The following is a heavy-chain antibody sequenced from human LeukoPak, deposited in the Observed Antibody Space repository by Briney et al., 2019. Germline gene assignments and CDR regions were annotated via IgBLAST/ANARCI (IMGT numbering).Heavy chain of an antibody. D-gene: IGHD6-6*01. V-gene: IGHV3-7*01. J-gene: IGHJ4*02. CDR3: ARIGYSSSSFDY. CDR1: GFSFSIYW. CDR2: INQDGSVT. Sequence: SGGSLRLSCAASGFSFSIYWMSWVRQAPGKGLEWLANINQDGSVTYYADSVEGRFTISRDNAKNSLYLQMNSLSAGDTAVYYCARIGYSSSSFDYWGQGILVTVAS.